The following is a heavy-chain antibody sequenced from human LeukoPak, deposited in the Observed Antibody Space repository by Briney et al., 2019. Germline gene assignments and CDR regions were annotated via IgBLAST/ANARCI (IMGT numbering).Heavy chain of an antibody. CDR1: GFPVDSNY. D-gene: IGHD2-15*01. J-gene: IGHJ4*02. Sequence: GSLRLYCAASGFPVDSNYMNWVRQAPGKGLEWVSVLYEDGRIYYADSVKGRFTISRDTSKNILSLQLNGLRAEDTAVYYCARGGGYYPIDYWGQGTLVTVSS. V-gene: IGHV3-53*01. CDR2: LYEDGRI. CDR3: ARGGGYYPIDY.